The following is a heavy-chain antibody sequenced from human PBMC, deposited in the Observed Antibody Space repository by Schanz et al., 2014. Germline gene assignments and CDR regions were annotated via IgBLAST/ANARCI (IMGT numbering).Heavy chain of an antibody. J-gene: IGHJ4*02. D-gene: IGHD2-21*01. V-gene: IGHV3-30*03. CDR3: ARGRSLGWCDY. Sequence: QVQLVESGGGVVQPGRSLRLSCAGSGFSFSDYGMHWVRQAPGRGLEWVAVISYHGSERYYADSVKGRFTISRDNSKNTLYLQMNSLRTEDTAVYFCARGRSLGWCDYWGQGTLVTVSS. CDR1: GFSFSDYG. CDR2: ISYHGSER.